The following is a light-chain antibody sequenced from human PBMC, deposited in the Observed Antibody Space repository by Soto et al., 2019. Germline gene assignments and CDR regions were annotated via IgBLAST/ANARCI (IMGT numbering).Light chain of an antibody. Sequence: QSVLTQPASVSGSHGQSITISSTGTSSDVGGYNYVSWYQQHPGKAPKLIIYEVNNRPPGVSNRFSGSKSGSTASLTISGLQAEDEADYYCSSYTSSSTPYVVLGGGTKLTVL. CDR1: SSDVGGYNY. J-gene: IGLJ2*01. CDR2: EVN. V-gene: IGLV2-14*01. CDR3: SSYTSSSTPYVV.